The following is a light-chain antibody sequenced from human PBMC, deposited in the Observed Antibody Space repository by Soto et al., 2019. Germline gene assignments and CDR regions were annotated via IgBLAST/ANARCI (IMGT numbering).Light chain of an antibody. CDR1: SSDVGGYKF. V-gene: IGLV2-14*01. J-gene: IGLJ2*01. CDR2: EVS. CDR3: SSYTSRSTVI. Sequence: QSALTQPASVSGSPGQSITISCTGTSSDVGGYKFVSWYQQSPGKAPKLMIYEVSNRPSGVSNRFSGSKSGNTASLTISGLQAEDEADYYCSSYTSRSTVIFGGGTQLTVL.